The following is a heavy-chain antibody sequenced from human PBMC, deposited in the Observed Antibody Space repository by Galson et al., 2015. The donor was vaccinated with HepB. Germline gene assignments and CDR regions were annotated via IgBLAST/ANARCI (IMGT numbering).Heavy chain of an antibody. D-gene: IGHD1-7*01. Sequence: SLRLSCAASGFSFSSYAMRWVRQAPGKGLEWVSGITRSGDNTYYTDSVKGRFTISRDNSKNTLYLQMNNLRGDDTALYYCAKLPNYVFDYWGQGTLVTVSS. J-gene: IGHJ4*02. CDR3: AKLPNYVFDY. CDR1: GFSFSSYA. V-gene: IGHV3-23*01. CDR2: ITRSGDNT.